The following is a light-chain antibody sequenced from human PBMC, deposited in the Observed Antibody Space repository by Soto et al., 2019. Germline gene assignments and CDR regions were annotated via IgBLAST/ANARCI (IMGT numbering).Light chain of an antibody. V-gene: IGKV3-15*01. CDR2: VAS. CDR1: QSVSSN. Sequence: EIVMTQSPATLSVSPGERATLSCRASQSVSSNLAWYQQKPGQTPQLLIYVASTRATGIPARFSGSGSGTEFTITISSLQSEDFAVYYCQQYNVWPLTFGGGTKVEFK. CDR3: QQYNVWPLT. J-gene: IGKJ4*01.